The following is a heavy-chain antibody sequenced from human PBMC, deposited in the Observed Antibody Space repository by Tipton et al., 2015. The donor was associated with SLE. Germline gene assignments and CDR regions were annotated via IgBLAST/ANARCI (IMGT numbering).Heavy chain of an antibody. D-gene: IGHD6-13*01. J-gene: IGHJ5*02. V-gene: IGHV4-39*07. CDR3: ASAIAAAGQGWFDP. Sequence: TLSLTCTVSGGSTSSSNYFWGWIRQLPGKGLEWIGSIFYSYSGSTFYNPSLKSRVTVSVDTSKNQFSLKLNSVTAADTAVYYCASAIAAAGQGWFDPWGQGTLVTVSS. CDR2: IFYSYSGST. CDR1: GGSTSSSNYF.